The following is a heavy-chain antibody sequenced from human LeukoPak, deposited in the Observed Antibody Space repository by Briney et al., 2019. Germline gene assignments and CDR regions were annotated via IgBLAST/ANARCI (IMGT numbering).Heavy chain of an antibody. CDR2: ISISGENT. D-gene: IGHD6-6*01. V-gene: IGHV3-23*01. J-gene: IGHJ4*02. CDR1: GFTFSSYA. Sequence: GGSLRLACAASGFTFSSYAMSWVRQAPGKGLEWVSAISISGENTYYADSVKGRFTITRDTSRNTLYLQMHSLRAEDTAVYYCARLISTSSSRFSDYWGQGTLVTVSS. CDR3: ARLISTSSSRFSDY.